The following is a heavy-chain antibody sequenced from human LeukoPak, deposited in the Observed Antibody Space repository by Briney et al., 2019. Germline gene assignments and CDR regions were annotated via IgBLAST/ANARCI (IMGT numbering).Heavy chain of an antibody. CDR3: ARYHGSGRWFDP. J-gene: IGHJ5*02. Sequence: SETLSLTCTVSGGSISSYYWSWIRQPAGKGLEWIGYIYYSGTTYFNPSLKSRVTISADTSKSQFSLILTSVTAADTAVYYCARYHGSGRWFDPWDQGTLVTVSS. V-gene: IGHV4-59*06. CDR2: IYYSGTT. D-gene: IGHD3-10*01. CDR1: GGSISSYY.